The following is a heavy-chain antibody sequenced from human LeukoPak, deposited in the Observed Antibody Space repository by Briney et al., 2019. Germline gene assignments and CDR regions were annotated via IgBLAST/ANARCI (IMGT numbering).Heavy chain of an antibody. CDR1: GFTFSSYW. Sequence: GGSLRLSCAVSGFTFSSYWMSWVRQAPGKGLQWVSSISSGGSTIYYADSVKGRFTISRDNAKNSLYLQMNSLRAEDTAVYYCARAGYSFDSPNYFDYWGQGTLVTVSS. CDR3: ARAGYSFDSPNYFDY. V-gene: IGHV3-48*03. D-gene: IGHD5-18*01. CDR2: ISSGGSTI. J-gene: IGHJ4*02.